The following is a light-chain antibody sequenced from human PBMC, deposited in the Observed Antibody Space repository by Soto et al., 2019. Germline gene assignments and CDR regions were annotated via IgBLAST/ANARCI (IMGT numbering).Light chain of an antibody. J-gene: IGKJ1*01. CDR3: QQSYSTPRT. CDR1: QNIINY. Sequence: DIQMTQSPSSLSASVGDTVTITCRTSQNIINYLNWYQHTPGKAPKLLIYAASTLQSGVPSTFSGSGSGTEFTLTISTLQPEDFATYYCQQSYSTPRTFGQGTKVELK. CDR2: AAS. V-gene: IGKV1-39*01.